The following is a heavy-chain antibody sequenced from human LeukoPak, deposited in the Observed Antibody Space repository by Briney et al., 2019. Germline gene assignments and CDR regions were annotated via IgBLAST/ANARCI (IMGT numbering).Heavy chain of an antibody. D-gene: IGHD6-19*01. CDR2: ISSGSSYR. CDR1: GFTFSSYW. V-gene: IGHV3-21*01. J-gene: IGHJ4*02. Sequence: GGSLRLSCAASGFTFSSYWMHWVRQAPGKGLVWVSSISSGSSYRYYADSVKGRFTISRDNAKNSLYLQMNSLRAEDTAVYYCASKQWLVSDFDYWGQGTLVTVSS. CDR3: ASKQWLVSDFDY.